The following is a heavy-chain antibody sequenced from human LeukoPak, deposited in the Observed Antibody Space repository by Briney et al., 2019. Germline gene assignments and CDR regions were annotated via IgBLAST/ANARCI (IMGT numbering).Heavy chain of an antibody. CDR3: ARGVPFPQEKGLRWLNY. CDR2: INPNSGGT. V-gene: IGHV1-2*02. Sequence: GASVKVSCKASGYTFTGYYMHWVRQAPGQGLEWMGWINPNSGGTNYAQKFQGRVTMTRDTSISTAYMELSSPKSDDTAVYYCARGVPFPQEKGLRWLNYWGEGTLVTVSS. CDR1: GYTFTGYY. J-gene: IGHJ4*02. D-gene: IGHD4-23*01.